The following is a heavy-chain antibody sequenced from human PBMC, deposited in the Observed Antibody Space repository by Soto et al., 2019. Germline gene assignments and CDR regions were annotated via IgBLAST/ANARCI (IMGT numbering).Heavy chain of an antibody. Sequence: QVQLVQSGAEVKKPGASVKVSCKASGYTFTSYDINWVRQATGQGLEWMGWMNPNSGNTGCAQKFQGRVTMTRNTSISTAYMALSSLRSEDTAVYYCARGVRPYLERVRFDPWGQGTLVTVSS. D-gene: IGHD6-6*01. CDR3: ARGVRPYLERVRFDP. CDR1: GYTFTSYD. V-gene: IGHV1-8*01. CDR2: MNPNSGNT. J-gene: IGHJ5*02.